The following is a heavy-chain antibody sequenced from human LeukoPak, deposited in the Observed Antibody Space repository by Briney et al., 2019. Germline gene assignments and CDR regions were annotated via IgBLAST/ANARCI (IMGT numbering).Heavy chain of an antibody. CDR2: INHSGST. J-gene: IGHJ4*02. V-gene: IGHV4-34*01. Sequence: NASETLSLTCAVYGGSFSGYYWSWIRQPPGKGLEWIGEINHSGSTNYNPSLKSRVTISVDTSKNQFSLRLSSVTAADTAVYYCARPSRDGYRYTFDYWGQGILVTVSS. D-gene: IGHD5-24*01. CDR3: ARPSRDGYRYTFDY. CDR1: GGSFSGYY.